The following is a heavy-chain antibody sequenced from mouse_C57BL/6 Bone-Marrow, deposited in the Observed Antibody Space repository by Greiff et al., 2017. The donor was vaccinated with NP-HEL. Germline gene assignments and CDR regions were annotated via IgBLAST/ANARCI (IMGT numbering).Heavy chain of an antibody. Sequence: EVKLMESGGGLVQPGGSLKLSCAASGFTFSDYGMAWVRQAPRQGPEWVAFLSNLAYSIYYADTVTGRFTLSRENAKNTLYLEMSSLRCEDTAMYYCARHQTGPRDYWGQGTSVTVSS. CDR2: LSNLAYSI. J-gene: IGHJ4*01. V-gene: IGHV5-15*01. CDR3: ARHQTGPRDY. CDR1: GFTFSDYG. D-gene: IGHD4-1*01.